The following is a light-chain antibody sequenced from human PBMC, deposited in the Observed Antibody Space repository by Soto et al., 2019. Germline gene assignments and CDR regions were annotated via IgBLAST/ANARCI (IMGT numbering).Light chain of an antibody. CDR1: SSDVGGYNY. V-gene: IGLV2-14*01. J-gene: IGLJ3*02. Sequence: QSALTQPASVSGSPGQSTTISCTGTSSDVGGYNYVSWYQQHPGKAPKLIIYEVSNRPSGVSNRFSGSKSGNTASLTISGLQAEDEADYYCSSYTTSSTWVFGGGTKLTVL. CDR2: EVS. CDR3: SSYTTSSTWV.